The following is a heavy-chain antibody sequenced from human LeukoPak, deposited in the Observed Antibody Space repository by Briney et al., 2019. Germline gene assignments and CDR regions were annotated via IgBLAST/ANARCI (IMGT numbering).Heavy chain of an antibody. CDR1: GGSVGSGSYY. J-gene: IGHJ4*02. CDR2: IYYSGST. CDR3: ARGSGSGVPFDF. D-gene: IGHD3-10*01. Sequence: SETLSLTCIVSGGSVGSGSYYWSWIRQPPGKGLEWIGYIYYSGSTNYNPSLKSRVTISVDTSKNQFSLKLYSVTAADTAVYYCARGSGSGVPFDFWGQGTLVTVSS. V-gene: IGHV4-61*01.